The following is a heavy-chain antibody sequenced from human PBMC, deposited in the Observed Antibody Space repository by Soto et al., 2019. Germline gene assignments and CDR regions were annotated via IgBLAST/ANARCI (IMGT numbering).Heavy chain of an antibody. CDR2: IYHSGST. Sequence: SETLSLTCTVSGGCIIGTNYYWAWIRQPPGRGLEWIGSIYHSGSTYYSPSLKSRVTISVDTSKSQFSLNLRSVTAPDTALYYCARWNDVTHDYWGQGTLVTVSS. J-gene: IGHJ4*02. CDR1: GGCIIGTNYY. V-gene: IGHV4-39*01. CDR3: ARWNDVTHDY. D-gene: IGHD1-1*01.